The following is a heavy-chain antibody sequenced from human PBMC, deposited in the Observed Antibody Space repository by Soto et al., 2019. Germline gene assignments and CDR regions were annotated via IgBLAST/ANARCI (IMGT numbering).Heavy chain of an antibody. CDR1: GGSISSYY. J-gene: IGHJ4*02. D-gene: IGHD1-26*01. CDR2: IYYSGST. CDR3: ARAYSGSYDYFDY. V-gene: IGHV4-59*01. Sequence: SETLSLTCTVSGGSISSYYWSWIRQPPGKGLEWIGYIYYSGSTNYNPSLKSRVTISVDTSKNQFSLKLSSVTAADTAVYYCARAYSGSYDYFDYWGQGTLVTVS.